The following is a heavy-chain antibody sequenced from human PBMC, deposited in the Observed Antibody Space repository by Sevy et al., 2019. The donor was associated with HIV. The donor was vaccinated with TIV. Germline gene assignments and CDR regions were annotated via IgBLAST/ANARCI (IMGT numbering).Heavy chain of an antibody. CDR1: GFTFSSYA. CDR3: ATAPQPRSDGYNSGY. J-gene: IGHJ4*02. CDR2: ISGSGGST. D-gene: IGHD2-15*01. Sequence: GGSLRLSCAASGFTFSSYAMSWVRQAPGKGLEWVSAISGSGGSTYYADSVKGRFTISRDNSKNTLYLQMNSLRAEDTAVYYCATAPQPRSDGYNSGYWGQGSLVTVSS. V-gene: IGHV3-23*01.